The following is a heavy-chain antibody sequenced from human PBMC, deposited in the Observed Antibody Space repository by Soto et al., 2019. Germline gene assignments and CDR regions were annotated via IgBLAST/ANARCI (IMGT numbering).Heavy chain of an antibody. CDR3: ARGVPNHDGFDV. Sequence: EVQLVESGGGLVQPGGSRRVSCAASGFTFSSHWMHWVRQAPGKGLVWVSRIKTDGSNTNYADSVKGRFTISRDNAKNKLYLEMNSMRAEDAAVEYCARGVPNHDGFDVWGQGTMVTVSS. J-gene: IGHJ3*01. V-gene: IGHV3-74*01. D-gene: IGHD2-8*01. CDR1: GFTFSSHW. CDR2: IKTDGSNT.